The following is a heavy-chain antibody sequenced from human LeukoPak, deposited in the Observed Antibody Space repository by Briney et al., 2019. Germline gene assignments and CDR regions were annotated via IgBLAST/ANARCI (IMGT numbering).Heavy chain of an antibody. Sequence: GGSLRLSCAASGFTFSSYAMHWVRQAPGKGLEWVAVIWYDGSNKYYADSVKGRFTISRDNSKNTLYLQMNSLRAEDTAVYYCARARGGEGITYFDYWGQGTLVTVSS. V-gene: IGHV3-33*08. CDR2: IWYDGSNK. CDR1: GFTFSSYA. CDR3: ARARGGEGITYFDY. J-gene: IGHJ4*02. D-gene: IGHD3-16*01.